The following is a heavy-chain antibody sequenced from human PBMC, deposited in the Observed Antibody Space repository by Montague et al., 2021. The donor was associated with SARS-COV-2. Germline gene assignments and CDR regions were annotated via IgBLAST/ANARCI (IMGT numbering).Heavy chain of an antibody. CDR1: GFTFSSYG. D-gene: IGHD3-16*01. Sequence: SLRLSCAASGFTFSSYGMHWVRQAPGKGLEWVAVIWYDGSNKNYADSVKGRFTISRDNSKNTLYLQMNSLRAEDTAVYYCARDLFWGTDSGTQQRSDFWGQGTLVTVSS. V-gene: IGHV3-33*01. J-gene: IGHJ4*02. CDR2: IWYDGSNK. CDR3: ARDLFWGTDSGTQQRSDF.